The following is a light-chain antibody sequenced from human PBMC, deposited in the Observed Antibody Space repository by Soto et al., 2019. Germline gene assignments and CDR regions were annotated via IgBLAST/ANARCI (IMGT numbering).Light chain of an antibody. CDR2: DAS. CDR1: QSVSTY. J-gene: IGKJ1*01. CDR3: QQRINSWT. V-gene: IGKV3-11*01. Sequence: EIVFTQSPAPPSLSPGERAPLSCRASQSVSTYLAWYQQRPGQAPRLLIYDASNRATGIPARFGGSGSGTDFTLTISSLEPEDFAVYYCQQRINSWTFGQGTKVDIK.